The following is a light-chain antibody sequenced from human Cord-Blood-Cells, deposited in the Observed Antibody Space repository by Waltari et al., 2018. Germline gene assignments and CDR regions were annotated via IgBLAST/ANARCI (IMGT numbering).Light chain of an antibody. V-gene: IGLV2-23*02. J-gene: IGLJ2*01. CDR3: CSYAGSRV. CDR1: SSDVVSYNL. CDR2: EVS. Sequence: QSALTQPASLSGPPGQSITTSCTGPSSDVVSYNLVSWYQQHPGKPPKLMIYEVSKRPSGVSKRFSGSKSGNTASLTISGLQAEDEADYYCCSYAGSRVFGGGTKLTVL.